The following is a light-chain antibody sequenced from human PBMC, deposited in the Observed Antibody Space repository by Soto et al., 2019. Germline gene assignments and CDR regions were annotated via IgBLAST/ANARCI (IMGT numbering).Light chain of an antibody. CDR3: QQLNTYPA. CDR2: GAS. CDR1: QGIGSY. V-gene: IGKV1-9*01. J-gene: IGKJ4*01. Sequence: DLPLTQSPSFLSASVGDRVTITCRASQGIGSYLGWYQQAPGKAPKLLIYGASTLQSGVPSRFSGSGSGTEFTLTISSLQPEDVATYFRQQLNTYPAFGGVTKVEI.